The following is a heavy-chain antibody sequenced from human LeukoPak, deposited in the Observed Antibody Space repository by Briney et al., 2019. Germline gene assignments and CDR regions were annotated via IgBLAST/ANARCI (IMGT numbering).Heavy chain of an antibody. CDR2: ISGSSSYT. CDR3: ARGHNSGYYLKY. J-gene: IGHJ4*02. Sequence: GGSLRLSCVGSGFNFRTYNVNWVRQAPGKGLEWVSDISGSSSYTDYADSVKGRFTISKDNANSSVFLQMDSLRAEDTAVYYCARGHNSGYYLKYWGQGTLVTVSS. V-gene: IGHV3-21*05. CDR1: GFNFRTYN. D-gene: IGHD3-22*01.